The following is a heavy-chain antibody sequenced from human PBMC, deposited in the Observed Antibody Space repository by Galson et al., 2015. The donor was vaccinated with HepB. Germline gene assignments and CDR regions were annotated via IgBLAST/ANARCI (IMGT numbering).Heavy chain of an antibody. CDR1: GFTFSSYA. V-gene: IGHV3-30*04. CDR3: ARDRYGDYGYYFDY. CDR2: ISYDGSNK. D-gene: IGHD4-17*01. Sequence: SLRLSCAASGFTFSSYAMHWVRQAPGKGLEWVAVISYDGSNKYYADSVKGRFTISRDNSKNTLYLQMNSLRAEDTAVYYCARDRYGDYGYYFDYWGQGTLVTVSS. J-gene: IGHJ4*02.